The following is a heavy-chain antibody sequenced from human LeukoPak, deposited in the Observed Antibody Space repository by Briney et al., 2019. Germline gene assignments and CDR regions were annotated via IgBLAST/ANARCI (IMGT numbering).Heavy chain of an antibody. V-gene: IGHV3-48*03. CDR2: ISSSGSNI. J-gene: IGHJ3*02. CDR1: GFTFSSYE. Sequence: GGSLRLSCAASGFTFSSYEMNWVRQTPGKGLEWVSYISSSGSNIKYADSVKGRFTISRGNAKNSVYLQMNSLRAEDTAVYYFARDIKGQYQDAFDSSGQGTMVNVSS. D-gene: IGHD2-2*01. CDR3: ARDIKGQYQDAFDS.